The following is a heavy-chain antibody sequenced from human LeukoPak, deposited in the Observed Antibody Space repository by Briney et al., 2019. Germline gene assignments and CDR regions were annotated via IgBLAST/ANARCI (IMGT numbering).Heavy chain of an antibody. J-gene: IGHJ5*02. V-gene: IGHV3-48*04. CDR2: ISSTSYTI. CDR1: GFTFSSYS. D-gene: IGHD2-21*02. Sequence: PGGSLRLSCTVSGFTFSSYSMHWVRQTPGKGLQWVSYISSTSYTIYYADSVGGRFTISRDNAKSSLYLQMNSLRAEDTGVYFCARAPCGGDCYSVLDPWGQGTLVTVSS. CDR3: ARAPCGGDCYSVLDP.